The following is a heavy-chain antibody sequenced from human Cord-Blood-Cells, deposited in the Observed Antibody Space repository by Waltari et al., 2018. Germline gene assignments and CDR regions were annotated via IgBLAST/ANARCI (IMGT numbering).Heavy chain of an antibody. J-gene: IGHJ6*02. CDR2: MNPNSGNT. Sequence: QVQLVQSGAEVKKPGASVKVSCKASGYTFTSYDINWVRQATGQGLEWMGWMNPNSGNTGYAQKFQGRVTMTRNTSISTAYMELSSLRSEDTAVYYCARYSHIAVAGQDYYYYGMDVWGQGTTVTVSS. CDR3: ARYSHIAVAGQDYYYYGMDV. D-gene: IGHD6-19*01. CDR1: GYTFTSYD. V-gene: IGHV1-8*01.